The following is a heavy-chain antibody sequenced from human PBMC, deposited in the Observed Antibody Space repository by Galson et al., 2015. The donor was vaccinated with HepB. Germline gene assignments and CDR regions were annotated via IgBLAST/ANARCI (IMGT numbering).Heavy chain of an antibody. CDR1: GDSVSSESAA. D-gene: IGHD7-27*01. Sequence: CAISGDSVSSESAAWNWIRQSPSRGLEWLGRTYYRSRWYNDYALSLKSRITINPDTAKNQFSLQLNSVTPEDTAVYYCARDVGWGLDTLDTWGQGTMVIVSS. J-gene: IGHJ3*02. V-gene: IGHV6-1*01. CDR3: ARDVGWGLDTLDT. CDR2: TYYRSRWYN.